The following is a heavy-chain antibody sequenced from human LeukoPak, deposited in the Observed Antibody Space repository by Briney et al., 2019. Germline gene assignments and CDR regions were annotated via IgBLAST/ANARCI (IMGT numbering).Heavy chain of an antibody. Sequence: GGSLRLSCAASGFTFSSYSMNWVRQAPGKGLEWVSYISSSSSTIYYADSVKGRFTISRDNAKNSLYLQMNSLRAEDTAVYYCARARDGYNSGAFDIWGQGTMVTVSS. CDR3: ARARDGYNSGAFDI. D-gene: IGHD5-24*01. CDR2: ISSSSSTI. J-gene: IGHJ3*02. CDR1: GFTFSSYS. V-gene: IGHV3-48*01.